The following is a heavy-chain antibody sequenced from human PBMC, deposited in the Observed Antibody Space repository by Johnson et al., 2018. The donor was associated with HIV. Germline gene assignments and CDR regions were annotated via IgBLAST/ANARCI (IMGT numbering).Heavy chain of an antibody. V-gene: IGHV3-13*01. Sequence: VQLVESGGGVVQPGGSLRLSCAASGFSFSSYGMHWVRQAPGKGLEWVSAIGTAGDTYYPGSVKGRFTISRENAKNSLYLQMNSLRAGDTAVYYCAKDQGYAHDYGDHNAFDIWGQGTMVTVSA. CDR3: AKDQGYAHDYGDHNAFDI. CDR2: IGTAGDT. J-gene: IGHJ3*02. D-gene: IGHD4-17*01. CDR1: GFSFSSYG.